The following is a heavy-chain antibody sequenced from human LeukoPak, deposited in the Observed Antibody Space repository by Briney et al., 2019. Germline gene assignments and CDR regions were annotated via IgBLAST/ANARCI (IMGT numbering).Heavy chain of an antibody. J-gene: IGHJ6*02. CDR1: GGSISSYY. Sequence: SETLSITCTVSGGSISSYYWSWIRQPAGKGLEWIGRIYTSGSTNYNPSLKSRVTMSVDTSKNQFSLKLSSVTAADTAVYYCARDTAHCSSTSCYGKNYYYGMDVWGQGTTVTVSS. V-gene: IGHV4-4*07. D-gene: IGHD2-2*01. CDR3: ARDTAHCSSTSCYGKNYYYGMDV. CDR2: IYTSGST.